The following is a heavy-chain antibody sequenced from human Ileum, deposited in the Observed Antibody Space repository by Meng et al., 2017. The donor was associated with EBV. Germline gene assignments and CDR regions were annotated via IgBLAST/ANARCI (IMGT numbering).Heavy chain of an antibody. J-gene: IGHJ4*02. CDR2: INTSVGYT. CDR1: GCTFINYY. V-gene: IGHV1-46*01. Sequence: QVQLVQSGAEVKKPGAPVQASCKASGCTFINYYMHWVRQAPGQGLEWMGIINTSVGYTSHAQKFQGRVTMTRDTSTSTVHMEVSSLRSADTAVYYCARASRVLGGFDYWGQGTLVTVSS. D-gene: IGHD3-16*01. CDR3: ARASRVLGGFDY.